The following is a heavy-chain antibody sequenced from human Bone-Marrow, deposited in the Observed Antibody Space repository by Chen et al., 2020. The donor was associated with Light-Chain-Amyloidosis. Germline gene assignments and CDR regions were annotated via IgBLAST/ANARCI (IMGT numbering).Heavy chain of an antibody. V-gene: IGHV3-7*01. CDR3: ARESSVAAPYYLDY. J-gene: IGHJ4*02. Sequence: EVRLVESGGGLVQPGGSLRLSCAASGFTFSRYFMSWVRQAPGKGLGWVANIREDGKEKYYVHSVKGRFTISRDNAKNAVYLQMHSLGAEDAAIYFCARESSVAAPYYLDYWGQGIRVTVSA. CDR1: GFTFSRYF. D-gene: IGHD6-25*01. CDR2: IREDGKEK.